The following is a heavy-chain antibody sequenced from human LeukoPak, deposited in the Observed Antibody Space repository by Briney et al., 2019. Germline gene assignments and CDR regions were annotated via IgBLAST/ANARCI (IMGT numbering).Heavy chain of an antibody. CDR1: DSISSGYY. J-gene: IGHJ4*02. Sequence: SETLSLTCTVSDSISSGYYWGWIRQPPGKGLEWIGSIYHSGRTFYNSSLKSRVTISVDTSKNQFSLKLSSVTAADTAVYYCAKGYCSSITCYDDRGAFDYWGQGTLVTVSS. CDR2: IYHSGRT. CDR3: AKGYCSSITCYDDRGAFDY. D-gene: IGHD2-2*01. V-gene: IGHV4-38-2*02.